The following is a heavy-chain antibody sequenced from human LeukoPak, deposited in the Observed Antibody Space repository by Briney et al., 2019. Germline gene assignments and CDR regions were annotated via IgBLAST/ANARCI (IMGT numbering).Heavy chain of an antibody. Sequence: ASVKVSCKASGYTLTELSMHWVRQAPGKGLEWMGGFDPEDGETIYAQKFQGRVTMTEDTSTDTAYMELSSLRSEDTAVYYCATDLCSSTSCRGNYYYYMDVWGKGTTVTVSS. V-gene: IGHV1-24*01. CDR2: FDPEDGET. J-gene: IGHJ6*03. CDR3: ATDLCSSTSCRGNYYYYMDV. CDR1: GYTLTELS. D-gene: IGHD2-2*01.